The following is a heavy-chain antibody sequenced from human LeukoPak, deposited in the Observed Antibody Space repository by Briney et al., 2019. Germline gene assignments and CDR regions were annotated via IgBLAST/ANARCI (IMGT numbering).Heavy chain of an antibody. V-gene: IGHV3-33*01. CDR1: GFTFRNYG. Sequence: GGSLRLPCAASGFTFRNYGMHWVRQAPGKGLEWVAVIWYEGDNENYADSVKGRFTISRDNSKSTLFLHMNNVRVDDTAVYYCARDGERSFDYWGQGTLVTVSS. D-gene: IGHD3-10*01. CDR2: IWYEGDNE. J-gene: IGHJ4*02. CDR3: ARDGERSFDY.